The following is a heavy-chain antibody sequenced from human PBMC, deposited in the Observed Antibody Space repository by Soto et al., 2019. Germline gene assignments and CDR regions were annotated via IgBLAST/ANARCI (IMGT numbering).Heavy chain of an antibody. Sequence: PSETLSLTCTVSGGSISPYYWSWIRQPPGKGLEWIGYIYYSGSTNYSPTLKSRVTISVDTSKNQFSLKLSSVTAADTAVYYCARLWSGYPLYPSFDYWGQGTLVTVSS. V-gene: IGHV4-59*01. CDR1: GGSISPYY. CDR3: ARLWSGYPLYPSFDY. J-gene: IGHJ4*02. CDR2: IYYSGST. D-gene: IGHD3-3*01.